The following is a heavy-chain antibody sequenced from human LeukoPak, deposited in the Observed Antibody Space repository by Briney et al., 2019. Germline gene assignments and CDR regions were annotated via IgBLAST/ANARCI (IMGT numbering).Heavy chain of an antibody. CDR2: IYTSGST. CDR1: GGSISSGSYY. Sequence: SSETLSLTCTVSGGSISSGSYYWSWIRQPAGKGLEWIGRIYTSGSTNYNPSLKSRVTISVGTSKNQFSLKLSSVTAADTAVYYCARGPPPDFDYWGQGTLVTVSS. CDR3: ARGPPPDFDY. J-gene: IGHJ4*02. V-gene: IGHV4-61*02.